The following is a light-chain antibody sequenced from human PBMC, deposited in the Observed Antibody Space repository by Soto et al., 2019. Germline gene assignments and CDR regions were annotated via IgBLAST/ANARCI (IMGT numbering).Light chain of an antibody. Sequence: ESVLTQSPGTLSLSPGERATLSCRASQSVSTSYSAWYQQKPGQAPRLLIYGASSRATGIPDRFSGSGSGTDFTLTIRRLEPEDFAVYYCHQYDRSALTFGGGTKMEIK. V-gene: IGKV3-20*01. CDR1: QSVSTSY. J-gene: IGKJ4*01. CDR3: HQYDRSALT. CDR2: GAS.